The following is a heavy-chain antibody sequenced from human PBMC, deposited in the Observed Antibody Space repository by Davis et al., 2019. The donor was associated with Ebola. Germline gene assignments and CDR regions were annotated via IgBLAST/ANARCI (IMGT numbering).Heavy chain of an antibody. CDR3: ARHVGGWRQLAGVDY. Sequence: AASVKVSCKASGYTFTSYYMHWVRQAPGQGLEWMGIINPSGGSTSYAQKFQGRVTMTRDTSISTAYLQWNNLKVSDTAIYYCARHVGGWRQLAGVDYWGQGTLVTVSS. CDR1: GYTFTSYY. D-gene: IGHD3-10*02. CDR2: INPSGGST. V-gene: IGHV1-46*01. J-gene: IGHJ4*02.